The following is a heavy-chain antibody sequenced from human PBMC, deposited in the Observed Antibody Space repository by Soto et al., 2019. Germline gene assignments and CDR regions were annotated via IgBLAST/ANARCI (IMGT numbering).Heavy chain of an antibody. Sequence: SETLSLTCAVYGGSFSGYYWSWIRQPPGKGLEWIGEINHGGSTNYNPSLKSRVTISVDTSKNQFSLKLSSVTAADTAVYYCARAPGIAAAAPSYYYMDVWGKGTTVTVSS. D-gene: IGHD6-13*01. CDR1: GGSFSGYY. J-gene: IGHJ6*03. CDR3: ARAPGIAAAAPSYYYMDV. V-gene: IGHV4-34*01. CDR2: INHGGST.